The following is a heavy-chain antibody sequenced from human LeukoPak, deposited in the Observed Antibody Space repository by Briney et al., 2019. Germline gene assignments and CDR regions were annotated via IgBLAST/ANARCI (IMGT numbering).Heavy chain of an antibody. CDR2: ISSSSSTI. D-gene: IGHD5-12*01. V-gene: IGHV3-48*01. J-gene: IGHJ6*02. CDR3: ARRCGYDGENGMDV. CDR1: GFTFSSYS. Sequence: PGGSLRLSCAASGFTFSSYSMNWVRQAPGKGLEWVSYISSSSSTIYYADSVKGRFTISRDNAKNSLYLQMNSLRAEDTAVYYCARRCGYDGENGMDVWGQGTTVTVSS.